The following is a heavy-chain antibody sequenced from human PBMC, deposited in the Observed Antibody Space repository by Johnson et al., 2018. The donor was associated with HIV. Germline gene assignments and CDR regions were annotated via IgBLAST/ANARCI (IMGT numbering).Heavy chain of an antibody. Sequence: QVQLVESGGGVVQPGRSLRLSCAASGVTFSSHAMHWVRQAPGKGLDWVTVISYDGINKYYADSVKGRFTISRDNSKNTLYLQMNSLRAEDTAVYYCAREGWALIWGQGTMVTVSS. J-gene: IGHJ3*02. CDR2: ISYDGINK. V-gene: IGHV3-30-3*01. CDR3: AREGWALI. D-gene: IGHD1-26*01. CDR1: GVTFSSHA.